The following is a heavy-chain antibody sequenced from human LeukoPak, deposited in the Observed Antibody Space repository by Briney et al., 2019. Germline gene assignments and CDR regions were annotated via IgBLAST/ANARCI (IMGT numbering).Heavy chain of an antibody. J-gene: IGHJ5*02. Sequence: GGSLRLSCAASGFTLSNYDMSLVRQAPGKGLEWVYSISDSGGSTYYADSVKGRFTISRDNSKNTLYLQMTNLRSADTAVYYCAKDLSRAVAADWFDPWDQGSLVTVSS. D-gene: IGHD6-19*01. CDR2: ISDSGGST. CDR1: GFTLSNYD. CDR3: AKDLSRAVAADWFDP. V-gene: IGHV3-23*01.